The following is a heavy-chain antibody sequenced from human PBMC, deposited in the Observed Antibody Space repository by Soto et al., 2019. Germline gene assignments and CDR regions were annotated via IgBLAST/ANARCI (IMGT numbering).Heavy chain of an antibody. CDR1: GFTFSSYS. V-gene: IGHV3-21*01. Sequence: PGGSLRLSCAASGFTFSSYSMNWVRQAPGKGLEWVSSISSSSSYIYYADSVKGRFTISRDNAKNSLYLQMNSLRAEDTAVYYCAPSRDGYNHFDYWGKGTLVTVSS. J-gene: IGHJ4*02. D-gene: IGHD5-18*01. CDR2: ISSSSSYI. CDR3: APSRDGYNHFDY.